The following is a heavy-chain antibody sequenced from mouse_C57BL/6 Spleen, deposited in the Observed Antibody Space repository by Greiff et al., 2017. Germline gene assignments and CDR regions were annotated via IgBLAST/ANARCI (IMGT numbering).Heavy chain of an antibody. CDR2: INYDGSST. CDR3: AREGWDDAMDD. Sequence: EVQRVESEGGLVQPGSSVKLSCTASGFTFSDYYMAWVRQVPEKGLEWVANINYDGSSTYYLEPLKSRFIISRDNAENILNLQISSLESEDTATYSCAREGWDDAMDDWGQGTSVTVSS. D-gene: IGHD4-1*01. CDR1: GFTFSDYY. J-gene: IGHJ4*01. V-gene: IGHV5-16*01.